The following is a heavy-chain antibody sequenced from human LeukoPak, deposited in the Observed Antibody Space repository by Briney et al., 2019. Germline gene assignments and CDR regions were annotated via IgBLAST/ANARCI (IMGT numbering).Heavy chain of an antibody. Sequence: GGSLRLSCAASGFTFSSYAMSWVRQAPGKGLEWVSAISGSGGSTYYADSVKGRFTISRDNSKNTLYLQMNSLGAEDTAVYYCAKDPRITMIVVVITAYFDYWGQGTLVTVSS. D-gene: IGHD3-22*01. J-gene: IGHJ4*02. V-gene: IGHV3-23*01. CDR1: GFTFSSYA. CDR3: AKDPRITMIVVVITAYFDY. CDR2: ISGSGGST.